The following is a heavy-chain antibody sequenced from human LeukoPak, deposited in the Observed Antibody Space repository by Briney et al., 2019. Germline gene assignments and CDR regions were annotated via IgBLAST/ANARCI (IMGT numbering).Heavy chain of an antibody. D-gene: IGHD3-22*01. J-gene: IGHJ4*02. Sequence: ASXXXSCKASXYTFRSYGINWVRQAPGQGVEWMGWISAYNGNTNYAQNVQGRVTITTDTSTSTVYMELRSLRSDDTAVYYCARVGDYYYESSGYCDFWGQGTLVTVSS. CDR2: ISAYNGNT. CDR1: XYTFRSYG. V-gene: IGHV1-18*01. CDR3: ARVGDYYYESSGYCDF.